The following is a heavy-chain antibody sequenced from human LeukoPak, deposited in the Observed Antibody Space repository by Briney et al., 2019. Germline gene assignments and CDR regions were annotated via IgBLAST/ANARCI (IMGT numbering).Heavy chain of an antibody. Sequence: GGSLRLSCAASGFTFSSYAMHWVRQAPGKGLEWVAVISYDGSNKYYADSVKGRFTISRDNSKNTLYLQMNSLRAEDTAVYYCARAEGYYYDSSGYSHWGQGTLVTVSS. D-gene: IGHD3-22*01. V-gene: IGHV3-30*04. CDR3: ARAEGYYYDSSGYSH. CDR1: GFTFSSYA. J-gene: IGHJ4*02. CDR2: ISYDGSNK.